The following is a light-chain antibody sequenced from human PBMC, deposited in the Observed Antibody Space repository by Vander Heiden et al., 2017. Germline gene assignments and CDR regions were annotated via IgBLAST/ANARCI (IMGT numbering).Light chain of an antibody. Sequence: QSVLTPPPSVSGAPGQRVTISCTGSSSNSGAGYDVHWDQQLPGTAPKLLIYGNSNRPSGVPDRFSGSKSATSASLAITGLQAEDEADYYCQSYDSSLDVVFGGGTKLTVL. J-gene: IGLJ2*01. CDR2: GNS. V-gene: IGLV1-40*01. CDR3: QSYDSSLDVV. CDR1: SSNSGAGYD.